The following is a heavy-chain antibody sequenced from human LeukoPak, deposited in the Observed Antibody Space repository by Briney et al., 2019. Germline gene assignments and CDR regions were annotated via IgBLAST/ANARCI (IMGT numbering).Heavy chain of an antibody. CDR3: ARETVPAASYYFDY. Sequence: SVKVSCKASGGTFSSYAISWVRQAPGQGLEWMGRIIPILGIANYAQKFQGRVTITADKSTSTAYMELSSLRSEDTAVYYCARETVPAASYYFDYWGQGTLVTVSS. D-gene: IGHD2-2*01. V-gene: IGHV1-69*04. CDR1: GGTFSSYA. CDR2: IIPILGIA. J-gene: IGHJ4*02.